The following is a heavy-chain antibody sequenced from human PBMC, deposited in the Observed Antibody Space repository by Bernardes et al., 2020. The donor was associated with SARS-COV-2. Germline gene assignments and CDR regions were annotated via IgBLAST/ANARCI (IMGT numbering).Heavy chain of an antibody. Sequence: GGSLRLSCAASGFTFNTYGMHWVRQAPGKGLEWVAVIWFDGSHKDYADSVKGRFTISRDNSKNTLYLQMNSLRAEDTAVYYCARDPYDFWSGFSPVRLDVWGQGTTVTISS. J-gene: IGHJ6*02. CDR3: ARDPYDFWSGFSPVRLDV. D-gene: IGHD3-3*01. CDR2: IWFDGSHK. V-gene: IGHV3-33*01. CDR1: GFTFNTYG.